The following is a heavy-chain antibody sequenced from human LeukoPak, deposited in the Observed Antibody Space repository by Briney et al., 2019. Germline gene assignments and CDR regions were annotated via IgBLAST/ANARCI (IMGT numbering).Heavy chain of an antibody. J-gene: IGHJ6*03. CDR3: AKDSTHSNPRTGSGGMDV. D-gene: IGHD2-8*02. CDR1: GFTFDDYA. CDR2: ISWNSGSI. V-gene: IGHV3-9*01. Sequence: PGRSLRLSCAASGFTFDDYAMYWVRQAPGKGREWVSGISWNSGSIGYADSVKGRFTISRDNAKNSLYLQMNSLRPEDTALYYCAKDSTHSNPRTGSGGMDVWGKGTTVTVSS.